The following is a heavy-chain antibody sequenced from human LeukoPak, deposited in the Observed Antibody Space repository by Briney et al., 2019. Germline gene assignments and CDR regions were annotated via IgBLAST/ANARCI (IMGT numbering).Heavy chain of an antibody. CDR1: GVSISDFY. J-gene: IGHJ5*01. V-gene: IGHV4-59*08. D-gene: IGHD2-15*01. CDR3: ARHCIGGTCYDS. Sequence: PSETLSLTCTVSGVSISDFYWSWIRQPPGEGLEWIGYIYHTGHSNYNPSLKSRVTMSVDTSKNHPSLNLTTVTAADSAVYYCARHCIGGTCYDSWGQGTLVTVSS. CDR2: IYHTGHS.